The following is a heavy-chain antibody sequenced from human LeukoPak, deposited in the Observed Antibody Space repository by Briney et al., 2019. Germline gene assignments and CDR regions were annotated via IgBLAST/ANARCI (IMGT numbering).Heavy chain of an antibody. CDR3: ARRLAARSYYYYYMDV. J-gene: IGHJ6*03. CDR2: MNPNSGNT. D-gene: IGHD6-6*01. Sequence: GASVKVSCKASGYTFTSSDINWVRQATGQGLEWMGWMNPNSGNTGYAQKFQGRVSFTRDTSISTAYMELSSLRSEDTAVYYCARRLAARSYYYYYMDVWGKGTTVTVSS. CDR1: GYTFTSSD. V-gene: IGHV1-8*01.